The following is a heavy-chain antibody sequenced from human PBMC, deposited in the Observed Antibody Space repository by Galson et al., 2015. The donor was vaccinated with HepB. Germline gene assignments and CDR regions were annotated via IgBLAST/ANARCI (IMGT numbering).Heavy chain of an antibody. J-gene: IGHJ4*02. CDR2: FYGGNI. D-gene: IGHD2-21*01. CDR3: ARPTFQSAYFDL. Sequence: FYGGNIHYRASLKSRVTMSVDTSKNQISLKLSSVTAADTAVYYCARPTFQSAYFDLWGQGTLVTVSS. V-gene: IGHV4-39*01.